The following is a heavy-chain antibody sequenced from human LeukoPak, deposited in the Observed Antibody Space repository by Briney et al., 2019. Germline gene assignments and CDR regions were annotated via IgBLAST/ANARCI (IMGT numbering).Heavy chain of an antibody. J-gene: IGHJ4*02. Sequence: GGSLRLSCAASGFTVSNNFMSWVRQAPGKGLESVSVIYSGGSTTYADAVKGRFTISRDNSKNKLYLQMNCLRAEDTAVYYCATWGIAAAGALFDYWGQGTLVIVSS. CDR1: GFTVSNNF. V-gene: IGHV3-53*01. CDR3: ATWGIAAAGALFDY. CDR2: IYSGGST. D-gene: IGHD6-13*01.